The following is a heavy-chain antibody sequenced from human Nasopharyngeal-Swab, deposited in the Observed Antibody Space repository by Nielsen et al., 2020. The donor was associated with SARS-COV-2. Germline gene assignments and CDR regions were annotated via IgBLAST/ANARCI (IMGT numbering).Heavy chain of an antibody. CDR2: INHSGST. CDR3: ARARRDYYDSSGWVNWFDP. D-gene: IGHD3-22*01. J-gene: IGHJ5*02. Sequence: RQAPGKGLEWIGEINHSGSTNYNPSLKSRVTISVDTSKNQFSLKLSSVTAADTAVYYCARARRDYYDSSGWVNWFDPWGQGTLVTVSS. V-gene: IGHV4-34*01.